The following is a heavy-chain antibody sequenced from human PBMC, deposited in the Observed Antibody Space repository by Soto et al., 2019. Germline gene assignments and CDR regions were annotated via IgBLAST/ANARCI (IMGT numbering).Heavy chain of an antibody. Sequence: SATLSLTCAVYGGSFSGYYWSWIRQPPGKGLEWTGEINHSGSTNYNPSLKSRVTISVDTSKNQCSLKLSSVTAADTAVYYCARDFPFAHYYDSSGWFDYWGKGTRVSVSS. V-gene: IGHV4-34*01. D-gene: IGHD3-22*01. CDR2: INHSGST. CDR3: ARDFPFAHYYDSSGWFDY. CDR1: GGSFSGYY. J-gene: IGHJ4*02.